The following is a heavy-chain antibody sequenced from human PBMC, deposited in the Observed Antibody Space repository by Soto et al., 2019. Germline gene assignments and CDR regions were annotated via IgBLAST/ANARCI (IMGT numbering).Heavy chain of an antibody. V-gene: IGHV1-2*04. CDR3: ARAAGYCSGGSCHDYYYYYGMDV. Sequence: WASVKVSCKASGYTFTGYYMHWVRQAPGQGLEWMGWINPNSGGTNYAQKFQGWVTMTRDTSISTAYMELSRLRSDDTAVYYCARAAGYCSGGSCHDYYYYYGMDVWGQGTTVTVSS. J-gene: IGHJ6*02. D-gene: IGHD2-15*01. CDR1: GYTFTGYY. CDR2: INPNSGGT.